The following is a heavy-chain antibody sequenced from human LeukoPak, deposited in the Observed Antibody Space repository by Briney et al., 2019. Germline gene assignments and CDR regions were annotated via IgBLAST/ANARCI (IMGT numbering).Heavy chain of an antibody. CDR2: IYYTGST. CDR1: GASISSTSHY. Sequence: PSETLSLTCTVSGASISSTSHYWGWIRQPPGKGLEWVGSIYYTGSTYQNPSLKSRVTISVDTSKNQFSLRLSSVTAADTAVYYCARGLITMMGRPRFDPWGQGTLVTVSS. CDR3: ARGLITMMGRPRFDP. D-gene: IGHD3-22*01. V-gene: IGHV4-39*07. J-gene: IGHJ5*02.